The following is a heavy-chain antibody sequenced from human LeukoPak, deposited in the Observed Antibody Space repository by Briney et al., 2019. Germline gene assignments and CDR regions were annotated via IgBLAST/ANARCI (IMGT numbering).Heavy chain of an antibody. V-gene: IGHV1-2*06. CDR2: INPNSGGT. D-gene: IGHD3-10*01. CDR3: ARAPPGASPLFDY. J-gene: IGHJ4*02. CDR1: GYTCTGYY. Sequence: ASVKVSCKASGYTCTGYYMHWVRQAPGQGLEWMGRINPNSGGTNYAQKFQGRVTMTRDTSISTAYMELSRLRSDDTAVYYCARAPPGASPLFDYWGQGTLVTVSS.